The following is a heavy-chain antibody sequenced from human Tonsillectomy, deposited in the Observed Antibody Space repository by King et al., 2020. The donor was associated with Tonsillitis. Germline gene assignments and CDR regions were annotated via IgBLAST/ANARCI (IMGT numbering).Heavy chain of an antibody. CDR3: ARAEGYCSGGSCYKFDY. CDR1: GGSISSSSYY. J-gene: IGHJ4*02. D-gene: IGHD2-15*01. Sequence: QLQESGPGLVKPSETLSLTCTVSGGSISSSSYYWGWIRQPPGKGLEWIGSIYYSGSTYYNPSLKSRVTISVDTSKNQFSLKLSSVTAADTAVYYCARAEGYCSGGSCYKFDYGGQGTLVTVSS. V-gene: IGHV4-39*07. CDR2: IYYSGST.